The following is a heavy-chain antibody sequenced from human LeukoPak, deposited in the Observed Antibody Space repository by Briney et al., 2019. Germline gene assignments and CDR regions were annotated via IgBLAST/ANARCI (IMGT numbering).Heavy chain of an antibody. J-gene: IGHJ4*02. CDR1: GFTFSSYA. Sequence: GGSLRLSCAAAGFTFSSYAMSWVRQAPGKGLKWGSAISGSGGSTYYADSVKGRFTISRDNSKNTLYLQMNSLRAEDTAVYYCAKVSQIYCSSTSCYNDHWGQGTLVTVSS. CDR2: ISGSGGST. CDR3: AKVSQIYCSSTSCYNDH. D-gene: IGHD2-2*02. V-gene: IGHV3-23*01.